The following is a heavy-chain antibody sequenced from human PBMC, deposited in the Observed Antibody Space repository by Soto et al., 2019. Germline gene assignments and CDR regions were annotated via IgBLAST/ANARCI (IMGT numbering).Heavy chain of an antibody. CDR2: ISGSGGST. Sequence: GGSLRLSCAASGFTFSSYAMSWVRQAPGKGLEWVSAISGSGGSTYYADSVKGRFTISRDNSKNTLYLQMNSLRAEDTAVYYCAKDNSYGDHGVGYFDYWGQGTLVTVSS. CDR1: GFTFSSYA. D-gene: IGHD4-17*01. V-gene: IGHV3-23*01. CDR3: AKDNSYGDHGVGYFDY. J-gene: IGHJ4*02.